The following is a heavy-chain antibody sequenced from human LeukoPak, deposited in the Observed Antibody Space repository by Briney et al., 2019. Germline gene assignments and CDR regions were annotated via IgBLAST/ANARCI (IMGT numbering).Heavy chain of an antibody. J-gene: IGHJ4*02. D-gene: IGHD2-2*01. CDR3: ARGSRYCSSTSCYADFDY. Sequence: SETLSLTCAVSGGSVSSSNWWSWVRQPPGKGLEWLGEIYYGGSTNYNTSLKSRVTISVDKSKNQISLNLNSVTAADTAVYYCARGSRYCSSTSCYADFDYWGQGTLVTVSS. CDR1: GGSVSSSNW. V-gene: IGHV4-4*02. CDR2: IYYGGST.